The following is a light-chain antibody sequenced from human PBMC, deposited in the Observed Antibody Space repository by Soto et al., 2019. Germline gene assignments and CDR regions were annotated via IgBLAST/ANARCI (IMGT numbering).Light chain of an antibody. CDR1: QSVLSSSDRRNY. Sequence: DIVMTQSPDSLAVSLGERATINCKSSQSVLSSSDRRNYLAWYQRKPGQPPKLLIYWASTRESVVPDRFSGSGSGTDFTLTISSLQAGDVAVYYCQQYYATPLTFGQGTKLEIK. CDR2: WAS. CDR3: QQYYATPLT. J-gene: IGKJ2*01. V-gene: IGKV4-1*01.